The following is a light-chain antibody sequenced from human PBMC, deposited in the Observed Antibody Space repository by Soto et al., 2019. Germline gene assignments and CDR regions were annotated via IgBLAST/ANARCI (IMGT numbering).Light chain of an antibody. CDR3: QQYDNSAPLS. Sequence: EIVLTQSPATLSLSPGDRATLSCGASQSVRSSYVAWYQQKAGLAPRLLIYDGSSRASGIPDRFSGSGSGTDFTLTIGRLEPEDFALYYCQQYDNSAPLSFVGG. CDR2: DGS. CDR1: QSVRSSY. J-gene: IGKJ4*01. V-gene: IGKV3D-20*01.